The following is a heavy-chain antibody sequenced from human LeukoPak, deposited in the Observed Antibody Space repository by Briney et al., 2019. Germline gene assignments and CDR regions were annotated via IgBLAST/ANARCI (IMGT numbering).Heavy chain of an antibody. Sequence: ASVKVSCKASGYTFTNYYVHWVRQAPGQRLEWMGWINPSIGGTNYAQKFQGRITMTRDTAISTTYMELSRLTSDDTALYYCAPTQGSAWYFDYWGQGTLVTVSS. D-gene: IGHD6-19*01. V-gene: IGHV1-2*02. CDR3: APTQGSAWYFDY. J-gene: IGHJ4*02. CDR1: GYTFTNYY. CDR2: INPSIGGT.